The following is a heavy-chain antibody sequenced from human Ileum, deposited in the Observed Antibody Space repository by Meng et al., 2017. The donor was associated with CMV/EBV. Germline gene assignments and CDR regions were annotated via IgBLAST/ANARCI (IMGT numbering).Heavy chain of an antibody. CDR1: GFTFSSYA. CDR2: ITINGGST. CDR3: ATEDWNADY. D-gene: IGHD1-1*01. J-gene: IGHJ4*02. Sequence: RLSCAVSGFTFSSYAMIWVRQAPGKGLEWVASITINGGSTFYADSVKGRFTISRDNSKNTLYLQMNSLRVADTAVYYCATEDWNADYWGQGTLVTVSS. V-gene: IGHV3-23*01.